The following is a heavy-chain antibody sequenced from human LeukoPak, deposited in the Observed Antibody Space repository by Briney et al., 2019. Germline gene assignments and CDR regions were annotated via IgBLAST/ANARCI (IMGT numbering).Heavy chain of an antibody. J-gene: IGHJ4*02. Sequence: ASVKVSCKASGYIFTSYDINWVRQAAGQGLDWIGWMNPSSGATDYTQKFKGRVTFTRDTSTSTAYMELSSLGSEDTAVYYCARSGFGGNVNFDLWGQGTLVTASS. CDR2: MNPSSGAT. D-gene: IGHD4-23*01. V-gene: IGHV1-8*02. CDR1: GYIFTSYD. CDR3: ARSGFGGNVNFDL.